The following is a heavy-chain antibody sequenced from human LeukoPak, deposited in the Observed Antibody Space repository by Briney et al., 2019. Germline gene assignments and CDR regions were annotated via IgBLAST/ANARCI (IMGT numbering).Heavy chain of an antibody. J-gene: IGHJ4*02. CDR1: GGSISSSNW. D-gene: IGHD3-22*01. CDR3: ARRDYYDSSGYGLFDY. Sequence: SGTLSLTCAVSGGSISSSNWWSWVRQPPGKGLEWIGEIYHSGSTNYDPSLKSRVTISVDKSKNQFSLKLSSVTAVDTAVYYCARRDYYDSSGYGLFDYWGQGTLVTVSS. V-gene: IGHV4-4*02. CDR2: IYHSGST.